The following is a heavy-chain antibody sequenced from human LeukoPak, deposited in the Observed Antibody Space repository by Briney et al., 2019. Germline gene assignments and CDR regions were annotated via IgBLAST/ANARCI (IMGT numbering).Heavy chain of an antibody. V-gene: IGHV3-21*01. CDR3: ARDRCSGGSCYYFDY. D-gene: IGHD2-15*01. J-gene: IGHJ4*02. CDR1: GFTFSSYS. Sequence: PGGSLRLSCAASGFTFSSYSLNWVRQAPGKGLEWVSSISSSSNYIYYTDSVKGRFTISRDNAKNSLYLQMNSLRAEDTAVYYCARDRCSGGSCYYFDYWGQGTLVTVSS. CDR2: ISSSSNYI.